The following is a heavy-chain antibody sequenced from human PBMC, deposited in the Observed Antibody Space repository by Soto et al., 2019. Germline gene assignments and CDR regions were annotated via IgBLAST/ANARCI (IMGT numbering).Heavy chain of an antibody. Sequence: QVTLKESGPPLVKPTQTRTLTCTVSVLSLRTTGVGVGWVRQPPGKALEWLALLYWDDDQRYSPSPRSRLTIAKDISEKQVVLTMTNMDTVDTATYYCVQSRCGGDCLEIYSSHAYNGLDVWGQGTMVTVSS. J-gene: IGHJ6*02. D-gene: IGHD2-21*02. V-gene: IGHV2-5*02. CDR1: VLSLRTTGVG. CDR2: LYWDDDQ. CDR3: VQSRCGGDCLEIYSSHAYNGLDV.